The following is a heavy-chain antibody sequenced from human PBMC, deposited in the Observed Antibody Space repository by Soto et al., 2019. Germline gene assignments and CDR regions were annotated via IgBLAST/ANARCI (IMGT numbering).Heavy chain of an antibody. CDR3: ATTNRAYYYDSSGYSFDY. CDR1: GFTFSSYG. J-gene: IGHJ4*02. V-gene: IGHV3-30*03. D-gene: IGHD3-22*01. CDR2: ISYDGSNK. Sequence: GGSLRLSCAASGFTFSSYGMHWVRQAPGKGLEWVAVISYDGSNKYYADSVKGRFTISRDNSKNTLYLQMNSLRAEDTAVYYCATTNRAYYYDSSGYSFDYWGQGTLVTVSS.